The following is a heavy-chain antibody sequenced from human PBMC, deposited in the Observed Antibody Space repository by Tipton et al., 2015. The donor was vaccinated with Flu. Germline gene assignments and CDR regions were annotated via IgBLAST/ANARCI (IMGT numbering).Heavy chain of an antibody. Sequence: TLSLTCIVSGDSMSSTSYYWGWIRQPPGKGLEWIGSFYYTGHTYYKPSLKSRASISVDTSNNQFSLKLTSVTAADTALYYCARLSFYDVDLKNFYFEDWGQGTLVTVSS. CDR1: GDSMSSTSYY. CDR2: FYYTGHT. D-gene: IGHD3-10*02. J-gene: IGHJ4*02. CDR3: ARLSFYDVDLKNFYFED. V-gene: IGHV4-39*01.